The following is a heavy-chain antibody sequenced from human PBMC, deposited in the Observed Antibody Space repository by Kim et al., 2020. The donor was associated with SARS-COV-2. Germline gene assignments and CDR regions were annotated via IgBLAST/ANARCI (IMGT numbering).Heavy chain of an antibody. V-gene: IGHV4-39*01. CDR1: GDSISDSLYY. Sequence: SETLSLTCSVSGDSISDSLYYWGWIRQPPGKGLEWIGSFYYGGGTYYNPSLTSLKSRVTISVETSKNQFSLSVSSVTATDTAVYFCARHSGAFDIWGQGTKVSVSS. J-gene: IGHJ3*02. D-gene: IGHD1-26*01. CDR2: FYYGGGT. CDR3: ARHSGAFDI.